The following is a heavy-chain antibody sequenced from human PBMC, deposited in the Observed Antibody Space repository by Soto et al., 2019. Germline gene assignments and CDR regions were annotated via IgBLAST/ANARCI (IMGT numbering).Heavy chain of an antibody. CDR1: GGSFSGYY. CDR3: ARGFRRYANYYYYGMDV. D-gene: IGHD3-9*01. CDR2: INHSGST. Sequence: QVQLQQWGAGLLKPSETLSLTCAVYGGSFSGYYWSWIRQPPGKGLEWIGEINHSGSTNYNPSLKSRVTISVDTSKNQFSLKLSSVTAADTAVYYCARGFRRYANYYYYGMDVWGQGTTVTVSS. J-gene: IGHJ6*02. V-gene: IGHV4-34*01.